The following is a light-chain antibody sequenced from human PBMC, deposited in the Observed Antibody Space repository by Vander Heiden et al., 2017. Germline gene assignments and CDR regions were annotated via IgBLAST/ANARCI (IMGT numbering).Light chain of an antibody. CDR1: QTVSSSY. V-gene: IGKV3-20*01. CDR3: QQYGSSPET. J-gene: IGKJ2*01. Sequence: EIVLTQSPGTLSLSPGERASLSCRASQTVSSSYLAWYQQKPVQAPRLLISGASSRATGIPDRFSGSGSGTDFTLTISRLEPEDFAVYYCQQYGSSPETFGQWTKMEIK. CDR2: GAS.